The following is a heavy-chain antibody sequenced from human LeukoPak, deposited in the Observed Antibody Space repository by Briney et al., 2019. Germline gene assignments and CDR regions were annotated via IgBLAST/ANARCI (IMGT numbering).Heavy chain of an antibody. D-gene: IGHD3-10*01. CDR2: LSYDGRNY. V-gene: IGHV3-30*04. CDR3: AKLGGLVWFGELSDQSIY. Sequence: GTSLRLSCVASEFTFAKYSMHWIRQVPGKGLEWVAVLSYDGRNYYYEDSVKGRFTISRDNSKNTLYLQMNRLRAEDTAVYYCAKLGGLVWFGELSDQSIYWGQGTLVTVSS. J-gene: IGHJ4*02. CDR1: EFTFAKYS.